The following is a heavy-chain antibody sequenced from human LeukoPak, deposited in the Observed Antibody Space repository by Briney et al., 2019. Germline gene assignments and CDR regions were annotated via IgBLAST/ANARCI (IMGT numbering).Heavy chain of an antibody. V-gene: IGHV4-4*07. CDR2: IYTSGST. D-gene: IGHD4-17*01. J-gene: IGHJ4*02. Sequence: PSETLSLTCTVSGGSISSYYWSWIRQPAGKGLEWIGRIYTSGSTNYNPSLKSRVTMSVDTSKNQFSLKLSSVTAADTAAYYCAGGYGDYLLDYFDYWGQGTLVTVSS. CDR3: AGGYGDYLLDYFDY. CDR1: GGSISSYY.